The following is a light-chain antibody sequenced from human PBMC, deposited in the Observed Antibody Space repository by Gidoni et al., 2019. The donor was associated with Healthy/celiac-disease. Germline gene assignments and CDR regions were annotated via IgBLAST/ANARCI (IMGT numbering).Light chain of an antibody. CDR2: SNN. V-gene: IGLV1-44*01. Sequence: QSVLTQPPSASGTPGQRVTISCSGSRSNIGSNTVNWYQHLPGTAPKPLIYSNNQRPSGVPDRFSGSKSGTSASLAISGLQSEDEADYYCAAWDDSLNGYVFGTGTKVTVL. CDR3: AAWDDSLNGYV. CDR1: RSNIGSNT. J-gene: IGLJ1*01.